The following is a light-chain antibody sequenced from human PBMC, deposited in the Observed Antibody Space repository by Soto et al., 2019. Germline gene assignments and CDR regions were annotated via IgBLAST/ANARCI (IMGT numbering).Light chain of an antibody. CDR2: DVS. CDR1: SSDIGGNNY. Sequence: QSALTQPRSVSGSPGQSVTISCTGTSSDIGGNNYVSWYQQHPGKAPKLMIYDVSKRPSGVPDRFSGSKSGNTASLTISGLQAEDEADYYCFLYTGSWVFGGGTKVTVL. CDR3: FLYTGSWV. J-gene: IGLJ3*02. V-gene: IGLV2-11*01.